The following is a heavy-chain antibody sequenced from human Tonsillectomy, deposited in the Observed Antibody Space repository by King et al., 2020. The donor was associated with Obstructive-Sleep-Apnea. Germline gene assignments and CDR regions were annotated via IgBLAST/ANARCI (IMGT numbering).Heavy chain of an antibody. D-gene: IGHD6-13*01. Sequence: VQLQESGPGLVKPSQTLFLTCTVSGGSISSGDYYWSWIRQPPGKGLEWIGYIYYSGSTYYNPSLKSRVTISVDTSKNQFSLKLSSVTAADTAVYYCARGRSSSWYGEERTEDVDYWGQGTLVTVSS. CDR3: ARGRSSSWYGEERTEDVDY. CDR2: IYYSGST. CDR1: GGSISSGDYY. V-gene: IGHV4-30-4*01. J-gene: IGHJ4*02.